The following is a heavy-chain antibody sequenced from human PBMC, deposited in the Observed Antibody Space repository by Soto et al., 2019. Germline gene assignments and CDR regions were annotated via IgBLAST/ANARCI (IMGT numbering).Heavy chain of an antibody. Sequence: PGGSLRLSYAGSGFTFSNYGLHWVRQAPGKGLDWVSFISFDGSHKYYADSVKGRFTISRGNSNNMLYLQMDSLTTEDTAVYYCAKDGAPRYCSRSSCHPAGAYWGQGTLVTVSS. CDR2: ISFDGSHK. J-gene: IGHJ4*02. CDR1: GFTFSNYG. V-gene: IGHV3-30*18. CDR3: AKDGAPRYCSRSSCHPAGAY. D-gene: IGHD2-15*01.